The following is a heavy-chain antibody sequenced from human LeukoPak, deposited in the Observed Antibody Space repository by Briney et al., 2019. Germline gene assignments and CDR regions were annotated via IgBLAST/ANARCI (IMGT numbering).Heavy chain of an antibody. V-gene: IGHV3-30*04. J-gene: IGHJ4*02. CDR3: AREYSGSYFWGDLETYYFDY. Sequence: GGSLRLSCAASGFTFSSYAMHWVRQAPGKGLEWVAVISYDGSNKYYADSVKGRFTISRDNSKNTLYLQMNSLRAEDTAVYYCAREYSGSYFWGDLETYYFDYWGQGTLVTVSS. CDR2: ISYDGSNK. CDR1: GFTFSSYA. D-gene: IGHD1-26*01.